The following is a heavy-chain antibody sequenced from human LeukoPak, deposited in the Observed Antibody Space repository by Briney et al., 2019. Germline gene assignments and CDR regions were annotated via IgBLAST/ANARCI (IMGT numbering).Heavy chain of an antibody. CDR3: ARDTDF. CDR2: VNAESIDI. J-gene: IGHJ4*02. CDR1: GFSFSRYA. V-gene: IGHV3-21*05. Sequence: GGSLRLSCAASGFSFSRYAMNWVRQAPGKGLEWVSYVNAESIDILYADSVRGRFTISRDNAKNSLYLQMNSLRAEDRGVYYCARDTDFWGQGTLVTVSS.